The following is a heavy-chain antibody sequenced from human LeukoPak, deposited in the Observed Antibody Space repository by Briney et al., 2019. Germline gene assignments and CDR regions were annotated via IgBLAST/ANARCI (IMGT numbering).Heavy chain of an antibody. CDR1: GFTFSSYW. Sequence: GGSLRLSCAASGFTFSSYWMHWVRQAPGKGLVRVSRINSDGSSTSYADSVKGRFTISRDNAKNTLYLQMNSLRAEDTAVYYCARDRYSSSWYQATWGQGTLVTVSS. CDR3: ARDRYSSSWYQAT. D-gene: IGHD6-13*01. J-gene: IGHJ5*02. CDR2: INSDGSST. V-gene: IGHV3-74*01.